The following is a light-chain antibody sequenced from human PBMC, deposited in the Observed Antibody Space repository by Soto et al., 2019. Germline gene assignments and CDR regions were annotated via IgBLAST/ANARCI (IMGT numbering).Light chain of an antibody. J-gene: IGLJ7*01. CDR3: QSYDTGLRTV. CDR2: GNS. V-gene: IGLV1-40*01. CDR1: SSNIGAGYD. Sequence: QSVRTQPPSVSGAPGQRVTISCTGRSSNIGAGYDVHWYQQLPGTAPKLLIYGNSNRPSGVPDRFSCSKSGTSASLAITGLQAEDEADYYCQSYDTGLRTVFGGGTQLTVL.